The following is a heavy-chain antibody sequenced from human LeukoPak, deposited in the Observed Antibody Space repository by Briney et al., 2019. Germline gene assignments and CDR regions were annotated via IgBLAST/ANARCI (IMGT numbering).Heavy chain of an antibody. V-gene: IGHV3-30*18. Sequence: AGGSLRLSCEASGFKFSSYGMHWVRQAPGKGLEWVAVISYDGSNKYYADSVKGRFTISRDNSKNTLYLQMNSLRAEDTAVYYCAKAGEVPAAIPDYWGQGTLVTVSS. CDR3: AKAGEVPAAIPDY. D-gene: IGHD2-2*01. J-gene: IGHJ4*02. CDR1: GFKFSSYG. CDR2: ISYDGSNK.